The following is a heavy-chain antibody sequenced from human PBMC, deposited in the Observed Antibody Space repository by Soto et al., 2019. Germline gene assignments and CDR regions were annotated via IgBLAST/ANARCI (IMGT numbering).Heavy chain of an antibody. CDR3: ASHSSGWENYYYYGMDV. D-gene: IGHD6-19*01. V-gene: IGHV5-10-1*01. Sequence: GESLKISCKGSGYSFTSYWISWVRQMPGKGLEWMGRIDPSDSYTNYSPSFQGHVTISADKSISTAYLQWSSLKASGTAMYYCASHSSGWENYYYYGMDVWGQGTTVTVSS. CDR2: IDPSDSYT. J-gene: IGHJ6*02. CDR1: GYSFTSYW.